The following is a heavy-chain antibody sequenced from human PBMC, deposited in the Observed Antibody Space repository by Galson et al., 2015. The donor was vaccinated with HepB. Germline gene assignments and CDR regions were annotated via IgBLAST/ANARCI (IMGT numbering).Heavy chain of an antibody. CDR3: TTDRPFTGGGVIAT. Sequence: SLRLSCAASGFTFSHLWMTWVRQAPGKGLEWVGRIKSRSDGGTTDHAAPVKGRFTISRDDSKDTLYPQMNSLKTEDTAVYYCTTDRPFTGGGVIATWGQGTLVTVSS. J-gene: IGHJ5*02. CDR1: GFTFSHLW. V-gene: IGHV3-15*01. CDR2: IKSRSDGGTT. D-gene: IGHD3-16*02.